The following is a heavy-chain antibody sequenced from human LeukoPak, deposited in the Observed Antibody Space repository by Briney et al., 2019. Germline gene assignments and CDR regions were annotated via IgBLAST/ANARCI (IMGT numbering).Heavy chain of an antibody. J-gene: IGHJ4*02. CDR1: GYTFASYG. Sequence: ASVKVSCKASGYTFASYGISWVRQAPGQGLEWMGWISAYNGNTNYAQKLQGRVTMTTDTSTSTAYMELRSLRSDDTAVYYCARDLDEPGVMVPLYDDSSGYYHWGLDYWGQGTLVTVSS. CDR2: ISAYNGNT. D-gene: IGHD3-22*01. V-gene: IGHV1-18*01. CDR3: ARDLDEPGVMVPLYDDSSGYYHWGLDY.